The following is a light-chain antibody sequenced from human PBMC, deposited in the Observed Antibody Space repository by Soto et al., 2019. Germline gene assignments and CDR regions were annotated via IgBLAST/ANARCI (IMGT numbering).Light chain of an antibody. CDR1: QSISSW. CDR3: QQYNSYSLT. V-gene: IGKV1-5*01. J-gene: IGKJ4*01. CDR2: DAS. Sequence: DIQMTQSPSTLSASVGDRVTISCRASQSISSWLAWYQQKPGKAPKLLIYDASSLESGVPSRFSGSGSGAEFTLTISSLQPDDFATYYCQQYNSYSLTFGGGTKVEIK.